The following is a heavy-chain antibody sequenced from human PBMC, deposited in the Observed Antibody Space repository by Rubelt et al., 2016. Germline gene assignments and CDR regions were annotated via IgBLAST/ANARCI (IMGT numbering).Heavy chain of an antibody. D-gene: IGHD2-21*02. CDR3: ATYCGSDPCYGWNYYGMDV. CDR1: GFTFGGYS. CDR2: ISSSSSLI. Sequence: VRPGGSLRLSCAASGFTFGGYSMNWLRQAPGKGLEGVSYISSSSSLIYYADSVKGRFTISKDNAKNSLYLKMNSLRAADTAVYYCATYCGSDPCYGWNYYGMDVWGQGTTVTVSS. V-gene: IGHV3-48*04. J-gene: IGHJ6*02.